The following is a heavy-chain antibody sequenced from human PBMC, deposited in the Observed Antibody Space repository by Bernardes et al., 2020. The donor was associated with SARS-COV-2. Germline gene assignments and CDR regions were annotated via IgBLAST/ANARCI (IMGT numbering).Heavy chain of an antibody. CDR3: ARLYYYDSSGYLRPGYFDY. V-gene: IGHV5-51*01. CDR1: GYRFTNYW. Sequence: GASLKISCEGSGYRFTNYWIAWVRQMPGKGLEWMGIIYPGDSDTRYNPSFQGQVTISADKSISTAYLQWSSLKASDTAIYYCARLYYYDSSGYLRPGYFDYWGQGSLVTVSS. D-gene: IGHD3-22*01. CDR2: IYPGDSDT. J-gene: IGHJ4*02.